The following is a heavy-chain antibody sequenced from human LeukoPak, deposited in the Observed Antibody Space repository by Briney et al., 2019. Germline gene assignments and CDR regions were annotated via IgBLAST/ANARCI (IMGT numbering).Heavy chain of an antibody. Sequence: GGSLRLSCAASGFTFNDYAMHWVRQAPGKGREWGSGVSWNSGSIADADSVKGRFTISRDNAKNSLYLQMNSLRAEDTAVYYCASWTIVVVPAAAHDAFDIWGQGTMVTVSS. CDR1: GFTFNDYA. D-gene: IGHD2-2*01. J-gene: IGHJ3*02. CDR3: ASWTIVVVPAAAHDAFDI. V-gene: IGHV3-9*01. CDR2: VSWNSGSI.